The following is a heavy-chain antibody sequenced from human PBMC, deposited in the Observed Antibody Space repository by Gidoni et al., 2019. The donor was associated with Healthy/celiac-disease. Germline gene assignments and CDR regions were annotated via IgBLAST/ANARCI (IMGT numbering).Heavy chain of an antibody. Sequence: QLQLQESGPGLVKPSETLSLTCTVSGGSISSSSYYWGWIRQPPGKGLEWIGSIYYSGSTYYNPSLKSRVTISVDTSKNQFSLKLSSVTAADTAVYYCARKPLVVPAAIGDYYYYGMDVWGQGTTVTVSS. CDR3: ARKPLVVPAAIGDYYYYGMDV. CDR2: IYYSGST. D-gene: IGHD2-2*01. J-gene: IGHJ6*02. CDR1: GGSISSSSYY. V-gene: IGHV4-39*07.